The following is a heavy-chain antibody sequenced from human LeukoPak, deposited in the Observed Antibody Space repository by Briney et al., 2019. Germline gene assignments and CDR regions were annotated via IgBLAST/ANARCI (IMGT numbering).Heavy chain of an antibody. Sequence: VASVTVSCKASGYTFTSFDINWVRQAAGQGLEWMGWISAYNGNTNYAQKLQGRVTMTTDTSTSTAYMELRSLRSDDTAVYYCARDQAHPVTTPPLHYWGQGTLVTVSS. D-gene: IGHD4-11*01. V-gene: IGHV1-18*01. CDR1: GYTFTSFD. CDR2: ISAYNGNT. J-gene: IGHJ4*02. CDR3: ARDQAHPVTTPPLHY.